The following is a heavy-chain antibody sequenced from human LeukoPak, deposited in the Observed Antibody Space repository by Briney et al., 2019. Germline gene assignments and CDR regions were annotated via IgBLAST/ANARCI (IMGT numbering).Heavy chain of an antibody. CDR3: ARYLGYCSSTSCYAFSYYYYYYMDV. J-gene: IGHJ6*03. V-gene: IGHV4-34*01. D-gene: IGHD2-2*01. CDR1: GGSFSGYY. CDR2: INHSGST. Sequence: SETLSLTCAVYGGSFSGYYWSWIRQPPGTGLEWIGEINHSGSTNYNPSLKSRVTISVDTSKNQFSLKLSSVTAADTAVYYCARYLGYCSSTSCYAFSYYYYYYMDVWGKGTTVTVSS.